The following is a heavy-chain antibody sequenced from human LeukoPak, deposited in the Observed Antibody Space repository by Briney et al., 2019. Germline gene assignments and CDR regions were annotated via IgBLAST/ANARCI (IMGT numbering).Heavy chain of an antibody. CDR2: ISGSGGTT. D-gene: IGHD2-8*01. V-gene: IGHV3-23*01. Sequence: PAGGSLRLSCAASGFTLSSYGMNWVRQAPGKGLEWVSGISGSGGTTYYADSVKGRFTISRDNSKNSVSLQVSSLRAGDTSVYYCSKTNGYYSDWGQGTLVTVSS. J-gene: IGHJ4*02. CDR3: SKTNGYYSD. CDR1: GFTLSSYG.